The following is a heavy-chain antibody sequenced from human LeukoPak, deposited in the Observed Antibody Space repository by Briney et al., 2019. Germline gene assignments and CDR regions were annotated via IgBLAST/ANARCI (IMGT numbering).Heavy chain of an antibody. V-gene: IGHV4-4*07. Sequence: SETLSLTCTVSGGSISSYYWRWIRQPAGKGLEWIGRIYTSGSTNYNPSLKSRVTMSVDTSKNQFSLKLSSVTAADTAVYYCARSDRIAAFFDYWGQGTLVTVSS. CDR1: GGSISSYY. J-gene: IGHJ4*02. CDR2: IYTSGST. CDR3: ARSDRIAAFFDY. D-gene: IGHD6-6*01.